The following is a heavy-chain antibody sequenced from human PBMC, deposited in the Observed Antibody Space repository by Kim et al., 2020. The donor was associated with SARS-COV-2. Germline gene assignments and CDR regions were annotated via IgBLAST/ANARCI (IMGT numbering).Heavy chain of an antibody. Sequence: GGSLRLSCAASGFAFRSYAMNWVRQAPGKGLEWVSTITGNGDSTYYADSVKGRFAISRDNSNNTLYLQMNSLRAEDTAVYYCAKDLNRYTSSKGSDYWGQGTLVTVSS. CDR2: ITGNGDST. J-gene: IGHJ4*02. V-gene: IGHV3-23*01. CDR3: AKDLNRYTSSKGSDY. CDR1: GFAFRSYA. D-gene: IGHD1-26*01.